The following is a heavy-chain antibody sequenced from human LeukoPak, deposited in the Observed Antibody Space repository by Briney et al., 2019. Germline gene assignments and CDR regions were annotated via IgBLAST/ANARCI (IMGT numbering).Heavy chain of an antibody. CDR2: IKQDGSEK. CDR1: GFTFSSYW. J-gene: IGHJ3*02. V-gene: IGHV3-7*03. Sequence: GGSLRLSCAASGFTFSSYWMSWVRQAPGKGLEWVAYIKQDGSEKYYVDSVKGRFTISRDNAKNSLYLQMNSLRAEDTAVYYCARDAAWFGELLDAFDIWGQGTMVTVSS. CDR3: ARDAAWFGELLDAFDI. D-gene: IGHD3-10*01.